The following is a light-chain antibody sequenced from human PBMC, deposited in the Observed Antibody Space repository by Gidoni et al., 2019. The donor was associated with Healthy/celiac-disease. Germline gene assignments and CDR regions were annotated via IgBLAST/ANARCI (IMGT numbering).Light chain of an antibody. CDR1: NIGSKS. Sequence: YVLTQPPSVSGAPGQTARITCGGNNIGSKSGHWYQQKPGQAPVLVVYDDSDRPSGIPERFSGSTSGNTATLPIRRVEAGDEADYYCQVWDSSSAHVVFGGGTKLTVL. V-gene: IGLV3-21*02. J-gene: IGLJ2*01. CDR2: DDS. CDR3: QVWDSSSAHVV.